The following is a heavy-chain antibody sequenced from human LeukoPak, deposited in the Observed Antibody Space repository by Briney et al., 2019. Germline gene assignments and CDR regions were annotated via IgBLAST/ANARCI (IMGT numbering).Heavy chain of an antibody. CDR3: AREPYYYDSSGPYYYYYGMDV. J-gene: IGHJ6*02. Sequence: SETLSLTCTVSGGSISSYYWSWIRQPAGKGLEWIGRIYTSGSTNYNPSLKSRVTMSVDTSKNQFSLKLSSVTAADTAVYYCAREPYYYDSSGPYYYYYGMDVWGQGTTVTVSS. CDR1: GGSISSYY. CDR2: IYTSGST. V-gene: IGHV4-4*07. D-gene: IGHD3-22*01.